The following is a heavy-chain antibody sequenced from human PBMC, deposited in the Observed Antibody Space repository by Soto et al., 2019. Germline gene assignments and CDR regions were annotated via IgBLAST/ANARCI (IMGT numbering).Heavy chain of an antibody. CDR1: GGSVSSGSYY. Sequence: SETLSLTCTVSGGSVSSGSYYWSWIRQPPGKGLEWIGYIYYSGSTNYNPSLKSRVTISVDTSKNQFSLKLSSVTAADTAVYYCARGITMVRGPNWFDTWGQGTLVTVSS. D-gene: IGHD3-10*01. CDR3: ARGITMVRGPNWFDT. J-gene: IGHJ5*02. V-gene: IGHV4-61*01. CDR2: IYYSGST.